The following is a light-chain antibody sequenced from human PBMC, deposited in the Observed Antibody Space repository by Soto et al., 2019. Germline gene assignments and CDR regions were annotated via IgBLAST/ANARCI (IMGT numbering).Light chain of an antibody. CDR3: HQRAGWPPT. V-gene: IGKV3-11*01. CDR2: DAS. CDR1: QSVSSY. J-gene: IGKJ4*01. Sequence: EIVLTQSPATLSLSPGERATLSCRASQSVSSYLAWYQQKPGQAPRLLIYDASNRATGIPDRFSGSGSGTDFTLTINSLEPEDFAVYFCHQRAGWPPTFGGGTKVDI.